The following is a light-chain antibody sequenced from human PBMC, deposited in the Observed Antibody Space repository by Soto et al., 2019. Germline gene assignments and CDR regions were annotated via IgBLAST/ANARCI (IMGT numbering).Light chain of an antibody. CDR1: QSVSSY. V-gene: IGKV3-20*01. Sequence: EIVLTQSPATLSLSPGERATLSCRASQSVSSYLAWYQQKPGQAPRLLIFGASTRAPGIPDRFSGSGSGTDFTLTISTLEPEDFALFYCQQYGNSPLTFGGGTKVDIK. J-gene: IGKJ4*01. CDR3: QQYGNSPLT. CDR2: GAS.